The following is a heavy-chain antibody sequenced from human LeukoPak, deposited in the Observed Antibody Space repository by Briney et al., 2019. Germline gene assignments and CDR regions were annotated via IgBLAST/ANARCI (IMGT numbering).Heavy chain of an antibody. D-gene: IGHD3-9*01. V-gene: IGHV1-69*02. CDR3: ALARTRYDILTGYYDSDY. Sequence: SVKVSCKASGGTFSSYTISWVRQAPGQGLEWMGRIIPILGIANYAQKFQGRVTITADKSTSTAYMELSSLRSEDTAVYYCALARTRYDILTGYYDSDYWGHGTLVTVSS. J-gene: IGHJ4*01. CDR2: IIPILGIA. CDR1: GGTFSSYT.